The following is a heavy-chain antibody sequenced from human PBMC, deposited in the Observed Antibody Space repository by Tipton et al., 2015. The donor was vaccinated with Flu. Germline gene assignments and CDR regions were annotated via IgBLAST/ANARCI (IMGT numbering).Heavy chain of an antibody. CDR3: ARDTTPNDYGDTGFDY. J-gene: IGHJ4*02. D-gene: IGHD4-17*01. CDR2: IYYSGST. V-gene: IGHV4-31*03. Sequence: TLSLPCTVSGGSISSGGYYWSWIRQHPGKGLEWIGYIYYSGSTYYNPSLKSRVTISVDTSKNQFSLKLSSVTAADTAVYYCARDTTPNDYGDTGFDYWGQGTLVTVSS. CDR1: GGSISSGGYY.